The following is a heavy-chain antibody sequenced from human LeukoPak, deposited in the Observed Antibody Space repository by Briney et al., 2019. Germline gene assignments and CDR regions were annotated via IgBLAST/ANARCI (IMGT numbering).Heavy chain of an antibody. CDR2: INSDGSNT. CDR1: GFTFSSYW. V-gene: IGHV3-74*01. J-gene: IGHJ4*02. CDR3: ARGQYGGYDSIGGY. Sequence: PGGSLRLSCAASGFTFSSYWMHWVRHAPGKGLVWVSRINSDGSNTDYADSVKGRITISRDNAKNTLFLQMNSLRDEDTAVYYCARGQYGGYDSIGGYWGQGTLVTVSS. D-gene: IGHD5-12*01.